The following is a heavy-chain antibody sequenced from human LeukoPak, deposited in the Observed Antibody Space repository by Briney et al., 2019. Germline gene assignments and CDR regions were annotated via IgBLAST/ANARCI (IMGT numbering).Heavy chain of an antibody. CDR3: VKEIGYCSGGSCYDY. D-gene: IGHD2-15*01. V-gene: IGHV3-64D*09. CDR1: GFTFSSYA. Sequence: GGSLRLSCSASGFTFSSYAMHWVRQAPGKGLEYVSAISSNGGSTYYADSVKGRFTISRDNSKNTLYLQMSSLRAEDTAVYYCVKEIGYCSGGSCYDYWGQGTLVTVSS. J-gene: IGHJ4*02. CDR2: ISSNGGST.